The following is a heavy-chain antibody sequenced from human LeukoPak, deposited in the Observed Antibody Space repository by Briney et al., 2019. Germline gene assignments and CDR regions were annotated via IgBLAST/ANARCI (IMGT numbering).Heavy chain of an antibody. V-gene: IGHV3-48*03. Sequence: PGGSLRLSCAASGFIFSSYEMNWVRQAPGKGLEWVSYISSSGTTIYYADSVKGRFTISRDNAKNSLYLQMDSLRAEDTAVYYCARGPMVRGVFIRRSKSGYLDNWGQGTLVTVSS. J-gene: IGHJ4*02. CDR1: GFIFSSYE. CDR2: ISSSGTTI. CDR3: ARGPMVRGVFIRRSKSGYLDN. D-gene: IGHD3-10*01.